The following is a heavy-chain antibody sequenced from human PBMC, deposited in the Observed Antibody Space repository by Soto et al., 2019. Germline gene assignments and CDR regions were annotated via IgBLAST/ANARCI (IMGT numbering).Heavy chain of an antibody. J-gene: IGHJ6*03. Sequence: ASVKVSCKASGYTFTSYDINWVRQATGQGLEWMGWMNPNSGNTGYAQKFQGRVTMTRNTSISTAYMELSSLRSEDTAVYYCARGVYCSSTSCYGNYYYYYMDVWGKGTTVTVSS. CDR2: MNPNSGNT. CDR1: GYTFTSYD. V-gene: IGHV1-8*01. D-gene: IGHD2-2*01. CDR3: ARGVYCSSTSCYGNYYYYYMDV.